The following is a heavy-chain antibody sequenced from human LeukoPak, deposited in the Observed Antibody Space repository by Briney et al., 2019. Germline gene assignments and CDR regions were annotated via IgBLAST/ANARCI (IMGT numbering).Heavy chain of an antibody. CDR1: GYTFSNYA. CDR3: AKEVLVVIESYFDS. J-gene: IGHJ4*02. CDR2: ITGSGQTA. Sequence: GGSLRLSCAASGYTFSNYAMTWVRQAPGKGLEWVSSITGSGQTAYYADSVKGRFTASRDNSKNTLFLQMRSLRAEDTAIYYCAKEVLVVIESYFDSWGQGTLVTVSS. V-gene: IGHV3-23*01. D-gene: IGHD3-22*01.